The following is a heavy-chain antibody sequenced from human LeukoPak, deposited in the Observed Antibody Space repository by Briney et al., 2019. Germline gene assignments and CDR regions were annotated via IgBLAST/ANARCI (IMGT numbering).Heavy chain of an antibody. D-gene: IGHD3-22*01. V-gene: IGHV3-21*01. Sequence: KPGGSLRLSCAASGFTFSTYSMNWVRQAPGKGLEWVSFISSGSSFIYYADSVKGRFTISRDNAKNSLFLQMNSLRAEDTAVYYCARESSGYFYWGQGTLVTVSS. CDR1: GFTFSTYS. CDR3: ARESSGYFY. J-gene: IGHJ4*02. CDR2: ISSGSSFI.